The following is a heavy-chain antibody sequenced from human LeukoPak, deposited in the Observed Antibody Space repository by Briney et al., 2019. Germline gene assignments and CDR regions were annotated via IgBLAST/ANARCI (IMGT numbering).Heavy chain of an antibody. D-gene: IGHD4-23*01. CDR2: TSGSGIST. J-gene: IGHJ4*02. V-gene: IGHV3-23*01. CDR3: ARDGKDYGGNDY. CDR1: GFTFSNYA. Sequence: GGSLRLSCAASGFTFSNYAMSWVRQAPGKGLEWVSTTSGSGISTNYADSVEGRFTISRGNAKNSLYLQMNSLRAEDTAVYYCARDGKDYGGNDYWGQGTLVTVSS.